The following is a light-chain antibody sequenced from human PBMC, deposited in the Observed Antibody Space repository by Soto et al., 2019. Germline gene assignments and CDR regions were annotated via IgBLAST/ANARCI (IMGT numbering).Light chain of an antibody. V-gene: IGLV1-40*01. J-gene: IGLJ1*01. CDR2: GNT. CDR1: TSNIGADYH. CDR3: QSYDTSLRAYV. Sequence: QSVLTQPPSMSGAPGQSVTIFCTGSTSNIGADYHVHWYRQLPGTAPRLLIYGNTSRPSGVPGRFSGSKSGTSASLAITGLQAEDEGNYYCQSYDTSLRAYVFGTGTKVTVL.